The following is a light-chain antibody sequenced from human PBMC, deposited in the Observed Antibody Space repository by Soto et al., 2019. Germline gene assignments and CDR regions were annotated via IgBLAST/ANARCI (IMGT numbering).Light chain of an antibody. CDR1: QSVRSY. V-gene: IGKV3-11*01. CDR2: DAS. CDR3: QQRSNSIT. Sequence: EIVLPQSPAPLSLSPGERATLSCRASQSVRSYLAWYTQKPGQAPRLLIYDASNRATGIPARFSGNGSGTDFTLTFRSLEPEDFAVDDCQQRSNSITFGQGTRLEIK. J-gene: IGKJ5*01.